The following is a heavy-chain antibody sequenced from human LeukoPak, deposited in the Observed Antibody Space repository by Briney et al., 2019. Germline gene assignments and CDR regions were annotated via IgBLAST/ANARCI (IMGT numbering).Heavy chain of an antibody. CDR3: ARALWFGETFPAY. D-gene: IGHD3-10*01. Sequence: GGTLRLSCAASGFTFSSYSMNWVRQAPGKGLEWVSYISSSSSTIYYADSVKGRFTISRDNAKNSLYLQMNSLRAEDTAVYYCARALWFGETFPAYWGQGTLVTVSS. J-gene: IGHJ4*02. CDR2: ISSSSSTI. CDR1: GFTFSSYS. V-gene: IGHV3-48*01.